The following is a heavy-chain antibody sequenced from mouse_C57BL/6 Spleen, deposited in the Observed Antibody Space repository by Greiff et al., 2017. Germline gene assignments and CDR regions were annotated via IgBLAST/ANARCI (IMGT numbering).Heavy chain of an antibody. CDR1: GFTFSDYG. Sequence: EVQLVESGGGLVKPGGSLKLSCAASGFTFSDYGMHWVRQAPEKGLEWVAYISSGSSTIYSADTVKGRFTIARDNAKNTPFLQLTSLRSEDTAMYYCARDNWDYFDYWGQGTTLTVSS. D-gene: IGHD4-1*01. V-gene: IGHV5-17*01. J-gene: IGHJ2*01. CDR2: ISSGSSTI. CDR3: ARDNWDYFDY.